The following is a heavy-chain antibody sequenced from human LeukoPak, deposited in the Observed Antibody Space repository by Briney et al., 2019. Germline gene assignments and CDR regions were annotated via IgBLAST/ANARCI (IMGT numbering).Heavy chain of an antibody. CDR3: ARDVLLERLRSPLDY. CDR2: ISAYNGNT. V-gene: IGHV1-18*04. CDR1: GYTFTGYY. J-gene: IGHJ4*02. Sequence: GASVKVSCKASGYTFTGYYMHWVRQAPGQGLEWMGWISAYNGNTNYAQKLQGRVTMTTDTSTSTAYMELRSLRSDDTAVYYCARDVLLERLRSPLDYWGQGTLVTVSS. D-gene: IGHD1-20*01.